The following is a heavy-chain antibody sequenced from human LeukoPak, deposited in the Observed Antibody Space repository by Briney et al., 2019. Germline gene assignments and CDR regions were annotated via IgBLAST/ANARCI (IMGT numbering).Heavy chain of an antibody. V-gene: IGHV4-59*01. CDR1: GGSISPYY. Sequence: SETLSLTCTVPGGSISPYYWSWIRQSPGKGLEWIGYIYYIGSTNYNPSLKSRVTISVDTSKNQFSLKLSSVTAADTAVYYCARVRELQSGYYFDYWGQGTLVTVSS. CDR3: ARVRELQSGYYFDY. CDR2: IYYIGST. D-gene: IGHD1-26*01. J-gene: IGHJ4*02.